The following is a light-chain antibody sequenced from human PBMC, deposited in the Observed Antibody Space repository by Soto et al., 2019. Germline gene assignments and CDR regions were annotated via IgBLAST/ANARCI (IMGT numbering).Light chain of an antibody. J-gene: IGKJ4*01. Sequence: DIQMTQSPSPLAAYVGDRVTITCRARQGISSWLAWYQQKPGKAPKLLLYDASSLESGVPSKFSGSGSGTDFPLTIGSLEPDDFAAYYCQQYNSYWVTFGGCTKFEI. CDR1: QGISSW. V-gene: IGKV1-5*01. CDR3: QQYNSYWVT. CDR2: DAS.